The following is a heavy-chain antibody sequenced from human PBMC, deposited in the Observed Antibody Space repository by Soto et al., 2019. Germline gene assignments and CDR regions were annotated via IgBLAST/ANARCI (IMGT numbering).Heavy chain of an antibody. D-gene: IGHD3-10*01. CDR3: ARVGGFGATTIDY. CDR2: NYYSGIT. CDR1: GGSISSGGYY. Sequence: SETLSLTCTVSGGSISSGGYYWTWIRQHPGKGLEWIGYNYYSGITYYNPSLKSRVTISLDTSKNQFSLKLSSLTAADTAVYYCARVGGFGATTIDYWGQGTLVTVSS. V-gene: IGHV4-31*03. J-gene: IGHJ4*02.